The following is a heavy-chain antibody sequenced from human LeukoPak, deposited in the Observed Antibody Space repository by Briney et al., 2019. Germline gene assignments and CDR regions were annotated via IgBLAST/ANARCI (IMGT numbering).Heavy chain of an antibody. CDR3: AGRPHGDHPYFDY. CDR1: GFTVSSNY. V-gene: IGHV3-66*01. D-gene: IGHD4-17*01. J-gene: IGHJ4*02. Sequence: GGSLRLSCAASGFTVSSNYMSWVRQAPGKGLEWVSVIYSGGRAYYADSVKGRFTISRDNSKNTLYLQMNSLRAEDTAVYYCAGRPHGDHPYFDYWGQGTLVTVSP. CDR2: IYSGGRA.